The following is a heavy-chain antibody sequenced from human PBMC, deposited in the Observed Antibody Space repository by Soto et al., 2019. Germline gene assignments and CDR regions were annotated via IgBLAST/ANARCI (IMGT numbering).Heavy chain of an antibody. Sequence: VASVKVSCKASGYTFTSYYMHWVRQAPGQGLEWMGIINPSGGSTSYAQKFQGRVTMTRDTSTSTVYMELSSLRSEDTAVYYCARDPYCGCDCYQVSNNWFDPWGQGTLVTVSS. CDR3: ARDPYCGCDCYQVSNNWFDP. CDR2: INPSGGST. V-gene: IGHV1-46*01. J-gene: IGHJ5*02. CDR1: GYTFTSYY. D-gene: IGHD2-21*02.